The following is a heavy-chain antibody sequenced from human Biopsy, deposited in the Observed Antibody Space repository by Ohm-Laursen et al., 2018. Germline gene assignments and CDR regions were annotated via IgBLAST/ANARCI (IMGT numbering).Heavy chain of an antibody. J-gene: IGHJ6*02. CDR2: ITTYNGNT. D-gene: IGHD3-10*01. CDR1: GYTFTDYG. Sequence: ASVKVSCNASGYTFTDYGVSWVRQAPGQGLEWMGWITTYNGNTNYAQKVQGRVTMTTDTSTSTAYMELRSLRSDDAAVYYCARDRGYYYYGMDVWGQGTTVTVSS. CDR3: ARDRGYYYYGMDV. V-gene: IGHV1-18*01.